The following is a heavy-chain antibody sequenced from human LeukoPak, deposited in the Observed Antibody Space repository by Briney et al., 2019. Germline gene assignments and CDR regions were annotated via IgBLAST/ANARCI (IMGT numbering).Heavy chain of an antibody. Sequence: GGSLRLSCAASGFTFSSYSMNWVRQAPGKGLEWVSSISSSSSYIYYADSVKGRFTISRDNAKNSLYLQMNSLRAEDTAVYYCARELGVSAAGNNWFDPWGRGTLVTVSS. J-gene: IGHJ5*02. V-gene: IGHV3-21*01. CDR3: ARELGVSAAGNNWFDP. D-gene: IGHD6-13*01. CDR2: ISSSSSYI. CDR1: GFTFSSYS.